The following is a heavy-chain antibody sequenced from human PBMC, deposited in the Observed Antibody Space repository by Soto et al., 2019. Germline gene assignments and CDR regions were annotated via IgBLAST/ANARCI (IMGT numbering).Heavy chain of an antibody. Sequence: SETLSLTCTVSGGSISSYYWSWIRQPPGKGLEWIGYIYYSGSTNYNPSLKSRVTISVDTSKNQFSLKLSSVTAADTAVYYCARVNGDYLFDYWGQGTLVTVS. CDR1: GGSISSYY. CDR3: ARVNGDYLFDY. CDR2: IYYSGST. V-gene: IGHV4-59*01. D-gene: IGHD4-17*01. J-gene: IGHJ4*02.